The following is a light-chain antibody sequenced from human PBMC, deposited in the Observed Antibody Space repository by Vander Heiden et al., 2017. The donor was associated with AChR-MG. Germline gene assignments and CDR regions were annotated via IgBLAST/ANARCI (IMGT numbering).Light chain of an antibody. V-gene: IGLV2-23*01. J-gene: IGLJ2*01. CDR3: CSYAGSSTVV. CDR2: EDS. CDR1: SSDIGSYNL. Sequence: QSALTQPASVSGSPGQSITISCTGTSSDIGSYNLVSWYQQYPGKAPKLMIYEDSRRPSGVSYRFSGSKSGNTASLTISGLQAEDEADYYCCSYAGSSTVVVGGGTKLTVL.